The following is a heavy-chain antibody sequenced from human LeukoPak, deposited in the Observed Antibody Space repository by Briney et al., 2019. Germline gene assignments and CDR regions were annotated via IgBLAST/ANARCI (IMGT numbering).Heavy chain of an antibody. CDR1: GFTFSNYN. Sequence: HPGGSLRLSCSVSGFTFSNYNMNWVRQAPGKGLEWVAYISTTSNTIYYGDSMRGRFTVSRDNAKNSLYLQMNSLRAEDTAVYYCARYDGGSGPFDYWGQGTLVTVSS. V-gene: IGHV3-48*04. CDR2: ISTTSNTI. CDR3: ARYDGGSGPFDY. J-gene: IGHJ4*02. D-gene: IGHD3-10*01.